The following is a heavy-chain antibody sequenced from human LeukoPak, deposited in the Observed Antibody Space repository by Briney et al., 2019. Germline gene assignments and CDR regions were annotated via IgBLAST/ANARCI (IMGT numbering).Heavy chain of an antibody. CDR3: ASGGIAAAGPNWFDP. Sequence: SETLSLTCTVSGGSISSHYWSWIRQPPGKGLEWIGYIYYSGSTNYNPSLKSRVTISVDTSKNQPSLKLSSVTAADTAVYYCASGGIAAAGPNWFDPWGQGTLVTVSS. CDR2: IYYSGST. CDR1: GGSISSHY. V-gene: IGHV4-59*11. J-gene: IGHJ5*02. D-gene: IGHD6-13*01.